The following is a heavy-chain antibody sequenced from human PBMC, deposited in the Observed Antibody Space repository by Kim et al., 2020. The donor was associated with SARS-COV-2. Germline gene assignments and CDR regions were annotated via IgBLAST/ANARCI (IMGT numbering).Heavy chain of an antibody. V-gene: IGHV3-20*01. Sequence: GGSLRLSCAASGFTFDDYGMSWVRQAPGKGLEWVSGINWNGGRTGYADSVKGRFTISRDNAKNSLYLQMNSLRAEDTALYHCARGGAAAPLTMSNYYYYMDVWGKGTTVTVSS. CDR1: GFTFDDYG. CDR3: ARGGAAAPLTMSNYYYYMDV. D-gene: IGHD6-13*01. CDR2: INWNGGRT. J-gene: IGHJ6*03.